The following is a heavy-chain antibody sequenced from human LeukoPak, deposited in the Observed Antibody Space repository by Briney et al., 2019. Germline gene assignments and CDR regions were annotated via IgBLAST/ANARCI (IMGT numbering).Heavy chain of an antibody. Sequence: PSETLSLTCTVSGGSISTYYWSWIRQPAGKGLEWIGRVHGSGNTKYNPLFMSRVTMSVDTSKNQFSLKLSFVTAADTAVYYCARVGSGYDYFDYWGQGNLDTVSS. J-gene: IGHJ4*02. D-gene: IGHD5-12*01. CDR2: VHGSGNT. CDR1: GGSISTYY. V-gene: IGHV4-4*07. CDR3: ARVGSGYDYFDY.